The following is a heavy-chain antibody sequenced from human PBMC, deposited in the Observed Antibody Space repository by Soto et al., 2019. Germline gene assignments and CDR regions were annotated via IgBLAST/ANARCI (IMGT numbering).Heavy chain of an antibody. Sequence: GVSLRLSCVVSGFTFSSYWMNWVRQAPGKGLEWVANIKQDGSEKYYVDSAKGRFTISRDNAKNSLYLQMNSLSAEDTAIYYCATSRTFDYWGQGSLVTVSP. V-gene: IGHV3-7*01. J-gene: IGHJ4*02. CDR1: GFTFSSYW. CDR2: IKQDGSEK. CDR3: ATSRTFDY. D-gene: IGHD6-13*01.